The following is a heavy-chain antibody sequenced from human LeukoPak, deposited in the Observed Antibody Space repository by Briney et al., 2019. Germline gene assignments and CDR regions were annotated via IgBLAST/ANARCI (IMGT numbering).Heavy chain of an antibody. D-gene: IGHD6-19*01. Sequence: ASVKVSCKASGYTFTSYCMHWVRQAPGQGLEWMGIINPGGGSTSYAQKFQGRVTMTRDTSTSTVYMELSSLRSEDTAVYYCARADSSGWYVLDYWGQGTLVTVSS. CDR3: ARADSSGWYVLDY. CDR2: INPGGGST. CDR1: GYTFTSYC. V-gene: IGHV1-46*01. J-gene: IGHJ4*02.